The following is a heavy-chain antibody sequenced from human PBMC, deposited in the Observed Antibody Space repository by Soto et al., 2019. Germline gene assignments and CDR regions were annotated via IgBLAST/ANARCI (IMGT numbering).Heavy chain of an antibody. CDR3: ARGRVWTIFGVATYGMDV. CDR2: INHSGST. V-gene: IGHV4-34*01. D-gene: IGHD3-3*01. CDR1: GGSFSGYY. J-gene: IGHJ6*02. Sequence: SETLSLTCAVYGGSFSGYYWSWIRQPPGKGLEWIGEINHSGSTNYNPSLKSRVTISVDTSKNQFSLKLSSVTAADTAVYYCARGRVWTIFGVATYGMDVWGQGTTVTVS.